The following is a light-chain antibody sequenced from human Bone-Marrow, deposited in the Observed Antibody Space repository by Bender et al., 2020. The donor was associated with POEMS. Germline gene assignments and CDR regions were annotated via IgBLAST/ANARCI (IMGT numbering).Light chain of an antibody. CDR1: SSDIGYSDH. CDR2: DVS. V-gene: IGLV2-14*03. Sequence: QTTLTQPASVSGSPGQSITISCTGASSDIGYSDHVSWYQQRPGKAPELMIFDVSLRPLGVSHRFSGSKSGNTASLTISGLQAEDEADYYCCSFTSSSSYVFGTGTKVTVL. CDR3: CSFTSSSSYV. J-gene: IGLJ1*01.